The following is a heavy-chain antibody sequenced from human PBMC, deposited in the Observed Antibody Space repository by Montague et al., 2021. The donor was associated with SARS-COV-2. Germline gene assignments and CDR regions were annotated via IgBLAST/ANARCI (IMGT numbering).Heavy chain of an antibody. CDR3: ARGDFGVVIIPYYYYYMDV. D-gene: IGHD3-3*01. J-gene: IGHJ6*03. CDR1: GGSISSYY. V-gene: IGHV4-59*04. CDR2: IYYSGST. Sequence: SETLSLTCTVSGGSISSYYWSWIRQPPGKGLEWIGYIYYSGSTYYKPSLKSRLTISVDTSKNQFSLRLSSVTAADTAVYYCARGDFGVVIIPYYYYYMDVWGKGTTVTVSS.